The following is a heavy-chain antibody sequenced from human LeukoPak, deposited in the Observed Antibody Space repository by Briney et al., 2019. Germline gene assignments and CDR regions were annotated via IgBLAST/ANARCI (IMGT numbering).Heavy chain of an antibody. CDR2: MNPNSGNT. V-gene: IGHV1-8*02. D-gene: IGHD4-23*01. CDR1: GYTFTSYD. CDR3: ARKSSLGGNSIDY. Sequence: ASVKVSCKASGYTFTSYDINWVRQATGQGLEWMGWMNPNSGNTGYAQKFQGRVTMTRDTSTSTVYMELSSLRSEDTAVYYCARKSSLGGNSIDYWGQGTLVTVSS. J-gene: IGHJ4*02.